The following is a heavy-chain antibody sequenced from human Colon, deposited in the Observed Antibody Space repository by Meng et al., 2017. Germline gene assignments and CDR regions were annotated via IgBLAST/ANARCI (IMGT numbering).Heavy chain of an antibody. V-gene: IGHV3-23*01. J-gene: IGHJ6*02. CDR1: GFSFNSYV. Sequence: GGSLRLSCAASGFSFNSYVMSWVRQAPGKGLEWVAAISGTGGTTFYADSVKGRFTISRDNSKNTLYLQLNNLRAEDTAVYYCAKDRVSLFYYYYGLDVWGQGTMVTVSS. CDR3: AKDRVSLFYYYYGLDV. CDR2: ISGTGGTT.